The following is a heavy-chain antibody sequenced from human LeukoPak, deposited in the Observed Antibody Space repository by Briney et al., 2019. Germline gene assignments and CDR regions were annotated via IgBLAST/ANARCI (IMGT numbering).Heavy chain of an antibody. Sequence: ASVKVSCKASGYTFTSYDINWVRQASGQELEWMGWMNPNSGNTGYAQKFQGRVTMTRNTSISTAYMELSSLRSEDTAVYYCARRIGAIFGVVVDYWGQGTLVTVSS. J-gene: IGHJ4*02. V-gene: IGHV1-8*01. CDR2: MNPNSGNT. D-gene: IGHD3-3*01. CDR3: ARRIGAIFGVVVDY. CDR1: GYTFTSYD.